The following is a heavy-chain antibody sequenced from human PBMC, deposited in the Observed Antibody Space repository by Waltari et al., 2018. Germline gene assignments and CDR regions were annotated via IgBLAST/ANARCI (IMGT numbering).Heavy chain of an antibody. J-gene: IGHJ4*02. CDR2: FDPEDGET. D-gene: IGHD6-13*01. CDR1: GYTLTELS. V-gene: IGHV1-24*01. CDR3: ARQGQQLAIIDY. Sequence: QVQLVQSGAEVKKPGASVKVSCKVSGYTLTELSMHWVRQAPGKGLEWMGGFDPEDGETIYAQKFQGRVTITADESTSTAYMELSSVTAADTAGYYCARQGQQLAIIDYWGQGTLVTVSS.